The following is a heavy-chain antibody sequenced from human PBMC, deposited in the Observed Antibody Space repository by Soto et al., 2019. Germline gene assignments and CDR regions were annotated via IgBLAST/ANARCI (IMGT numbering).Heavy chain of an antibody. J-gene: IGHJ3*01. CDR3: ARDREGVGAGLF. Sequence: EVQLVESGGGLVKPGGSLRLSCAASGFTFSSYSMNWVRQAPGKGLEWVSSISSSSSYIYYADSVKGRFTISRDNAKNSLYLQMNSLRAEDTAVYYCARDREGVGAGLFWGKGTMVTVSS. CDR2: ISSSSSYI. CDR1: GFTFSSYS. D-gene: IGHD1-26*01. V-gene: IGHV3-21*01.